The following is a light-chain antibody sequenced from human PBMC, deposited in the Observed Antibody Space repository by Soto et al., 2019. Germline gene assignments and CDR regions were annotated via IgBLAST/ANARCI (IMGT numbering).Light chain of an antibody. CDR1: QGISDY. Sequence: DIQMTQSPSSLSASVGARVTITCRASQGISDYLAWYQQKPGKVPKLLIYAASTLQSGVPSRVSGSGSGTDFTLTISTLEPEDVAAYDCEEYNSAPFTFGQGTRLEVK. J-gene: IGKJ5*01. CDR3: EEYNSAPFT. CDR2: AAS. V-gene: IGKV1-27*01.